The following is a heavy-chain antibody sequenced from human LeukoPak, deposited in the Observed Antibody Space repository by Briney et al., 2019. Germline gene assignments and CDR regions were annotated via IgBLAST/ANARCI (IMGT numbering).Heavy chain of an antibody. CDR3: ARGRGGAVNWFDP. CDR1: GGSISSSSYY. CDR2: IYYSGTT. V-gene: IGHV4-39*07. J-gene: IGHJ5*02. Sequence: PSETLSLTCTVSGGSISSSSYYWGWIRQPPGKGLEWIGNIYYSGTTYYNPSLKSRVTISVDTSKNQFSLKLTSVTAADAAVYYCARGRGGAVNWFDPWGQGTLVTVSS. D-gene: IGHD3-16*01.